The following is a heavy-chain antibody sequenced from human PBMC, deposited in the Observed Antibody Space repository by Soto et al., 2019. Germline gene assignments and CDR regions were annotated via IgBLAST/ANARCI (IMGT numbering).Heavy chain of an antibody. CDR1: GGSINNYY. V-gene: IGHV4-59*01. Sequence: SETLSLTCNVSGGSINNYYWNWIRQPPGKGLEWIGYIYSSGSTNYNPSLKSRVAISVNTSKNQFSLKLSSVTAADTAVYYCARSDGRYWGQGTLVTVSS. CDR2: IYSSGST. J-gene: IGHJ4*02. CDR3: ARSDGRY.